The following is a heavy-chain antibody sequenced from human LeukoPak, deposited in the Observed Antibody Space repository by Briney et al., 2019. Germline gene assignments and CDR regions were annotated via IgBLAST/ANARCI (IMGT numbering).Heavy chain of an antibody. V-gene: IGHV4-34*01. J-gene: IGHJ6*03. CDR2: INHSGST. CDR1: GGSFSGYY. Sequence: SETLSLTCAVYGGSFSGYYWSWIRQPPGKGLEWIGEINHSGSTNYNPSLKSRVTISVDTSKNQFSLKMSSVTAADTAVYYCARGAAYYYYYMDVWGKGTTVTVSS. D-gene: IGHD6-13*01. CDR3: ARGAAYYYYYMDV.